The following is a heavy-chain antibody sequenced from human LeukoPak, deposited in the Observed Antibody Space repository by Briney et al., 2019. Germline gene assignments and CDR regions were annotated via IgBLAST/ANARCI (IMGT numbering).Heavy chain of an antibody. V-gene: IGHV4-38-2*02. J-gene: IGHJ4*02. D-gene: IGHD3-3*01. CDR2: IYHSGST. CDR1: GYSISSGYY. CDR3: ARYYDFWSGSSTGGY. Sequence: SETLSLTCTVSGYSISSGYYWGWIRQPPGKGLEWIGSIYHSGSTYYNPSLKSRVTIPVDTSKNQFSLKLSSVTAADTAVYYCARYYDFWSGSSTGGYWGQGTLVTVSS.